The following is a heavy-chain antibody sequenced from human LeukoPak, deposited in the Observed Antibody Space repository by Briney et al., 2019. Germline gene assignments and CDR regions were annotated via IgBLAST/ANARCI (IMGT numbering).Heavy chain of an antibody. CDR2: ISFDGSNQ. D-gene: IGHD1-26*01. CDR3: AKPPEVGATVGYFDY. V-gene: IGHV3-30*18. Sequence: GGSLRLSCVASGFTFSSYGMHWVRQAPGKGLEWVALISFDGSNQYYADSVKGRFTISRDNSKNTLFLQMNSLRAEDTAVYYCAKPPEVGATVGYFDYWGQGTLVTVSS. CDR1: GFTFSSYG. J-gene: IGHJ4*02.